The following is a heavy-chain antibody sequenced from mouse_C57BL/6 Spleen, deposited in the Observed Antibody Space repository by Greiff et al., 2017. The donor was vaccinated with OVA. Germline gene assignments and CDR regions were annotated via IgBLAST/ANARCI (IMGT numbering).Heavy chain of an antibody. D-gene: IGHD2-3*01. J-gene: IGHJ4*01. CDR1: GFTFSDYG. V-gene: IGHV5-17*01. Sequence: VQLKESGGGLVKPGGSLKLSCAASGFTFSDYGMHWVRQAPEKGLEWVAYISSGSSTIYYADTVKGRFTISRDNAKNTLFLQMTSLRSEDTAMYYCARRYDGYYGYAMDYWGQGTSVTVSS. CDR3: ARRYDGYYGYAMDY. CDR2: ISSGSSTI.